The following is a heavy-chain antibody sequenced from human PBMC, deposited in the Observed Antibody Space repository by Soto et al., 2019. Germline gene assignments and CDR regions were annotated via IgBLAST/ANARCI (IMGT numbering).Heavy chain of an antibody. J-gene: IGHJ2*01. Sequence: APGKGLEWVALIIYDGTKDLYSDSVKGRFTISRDNSENTVYLQMNSLTLDDKAVYYCAMLFHAEDGIRETVAVSAFLLNRSADL. D-gene: IGHD2-2*02. CDR2: IIYDGTKD. V-gene: IGHV3-30-3*01. CDR3: AMLFHAEDGIRETVAVSAFLLNRSADL.